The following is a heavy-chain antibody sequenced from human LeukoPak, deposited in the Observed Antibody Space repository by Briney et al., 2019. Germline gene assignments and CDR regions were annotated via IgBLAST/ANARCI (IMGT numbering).Heavy chain of an antibody. CDR1: SGSISSYY. V-gene: IGHV4-59*01. CDR2: ISYSGST. D-gene: IGHD2-8*02. Sequence: PSETLSLTCTVSSGSISSYYWSWIRQPPGKGLEWTGYISYSGSTDYNPSLKSRVTISVDTSKNQFSLELSSVTAADTAVYYCARTGGTIDYWGQGTLVTVSS. CDR3: ARTGGTIDY. J-gene: IGHJ4*02.